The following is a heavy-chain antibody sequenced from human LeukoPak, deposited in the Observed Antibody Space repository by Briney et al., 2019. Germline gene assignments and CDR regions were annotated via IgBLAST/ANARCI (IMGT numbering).Heavy chain of an antibody. CDR3: ARDGEYGSGSYSTDYFDY. CDR1: GYTFTGYY. J-gene: IGHJ4*02. CDR2: INPNSGGT. Sequence: ASVKVSCKASGYTFTGYYMHWVRQAPGQGLEWMGWINPNSGGTNYAQKFQGRVTMTRDTSISTAYMELSRLRSDDTAVYYCARDGEYGSGSYSTDYFDYWGQGTLVTVSS. V-gene: IGHV1-2*02. D-gene: IGHD3-10*01.